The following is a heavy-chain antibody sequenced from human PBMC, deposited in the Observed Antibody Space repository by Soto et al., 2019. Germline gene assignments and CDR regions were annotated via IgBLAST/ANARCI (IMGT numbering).Heavy chain of an antibody. CDR3: AKGDFDWLLPLDY. J-gene: IGHJ4*02. Sequence: SGGSLRLSCAASGFTFSSYAMSWVRQAPGKGLEWVSAISGSGGSTYYADSVKGRFTISRDNSKNTLYLQMNSLRAEDTAVYYCAKGDFDWLLPLDYWGQGTLVTVSS. CDR2: ISGSGGST. V-gene: IGHV3-23*01. D-gene: IGHD3-9*01. CDR1: GFTFSSYA.